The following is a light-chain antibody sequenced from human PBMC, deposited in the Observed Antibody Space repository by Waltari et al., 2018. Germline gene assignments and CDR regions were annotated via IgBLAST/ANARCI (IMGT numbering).Light chain of an antibody. CDR2: EVS. Sequence: QSALTQPASVSGSPGQSITISCTGTSSDVGGYNHVSWYQQHPGKAPKLMIYEVSNRPSGVSNRFSGSKSGNTASLTISGLQAEDEADYYCSSYTSSRGVFGGGTKLTVL. V-gene: IGLV2-14*01. J-gene: IGLJ3*02. CDR3: SSYTSSRGV. CDR1: SSDVGGYNH.